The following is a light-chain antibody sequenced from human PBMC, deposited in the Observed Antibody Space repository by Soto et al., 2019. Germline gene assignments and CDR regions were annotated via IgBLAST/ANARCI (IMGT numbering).Light chain of an antibody. CDR2: AAS. V-gene: IGKV1-39*01. CDR3: QQTDTKPWT. J-gene: IGKJ1*01. CDR1: QTMNNF. Sequence: SSLSGSVGHRVNISFRARQTMNNFLNWYQQKPGKAPKLLIYAASSLQSGVPSRFSGSGFGTDFTLTITSLQPEDFASYYCQQTDTKPWTFGQGTKVDIK.